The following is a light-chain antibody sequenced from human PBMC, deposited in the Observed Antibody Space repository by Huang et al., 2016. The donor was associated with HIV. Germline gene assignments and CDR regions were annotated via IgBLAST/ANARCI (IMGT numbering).Light chain of an antibody. J-gene: IGKJ2*01. CDR3: QQYSKWPPNT. CDR2: GAS. Sequence: EIVMTQSPATLSLSPGERATLSCRASQCVNSKLAWYQQKPGQAPRLLIYGASTRATGVPGRFSGSGSVTEFTLTISSLQSEDFAVYYCQQYSKWPPNTFGQGTKLESK. CDR1: QCVNSK. V-gene: IGKV3-15*01.